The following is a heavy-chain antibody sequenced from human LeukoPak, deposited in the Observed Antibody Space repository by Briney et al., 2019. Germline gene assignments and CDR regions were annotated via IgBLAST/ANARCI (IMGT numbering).Heavy chain of an antibody. CDR3: VKWGMVRGVLYFDY. V-gene: IGHV3-30*18. CDR2: ISYDGSNK. Sequence: GGSLRLSCAASGFTFSSYGMHWVRQAPGKGLEWVAVISYDGSNKYYADSVKGRFTISRDNSKNTLYLQMNSLRAEDTAVYYCVKWGMVRGVLYFDYWGQGTLVTVSS. J-gene: IGHJ4*02. D-gene: IGHD3-10*01. CDR1: GFTFSSYG.